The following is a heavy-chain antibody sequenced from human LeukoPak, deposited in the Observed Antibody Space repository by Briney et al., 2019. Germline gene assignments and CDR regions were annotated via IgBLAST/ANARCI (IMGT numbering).Heavy chain of an antibody. CDR1: GFTFSSYA. CDR3: AKVLAGTFYYYGMDV. D-gene: IGHD6-13*01. Sequence: GGSLRLSCAASGFTFSSYAMSWVRQAPGRGLEWVSAISGSGGSTYYADSVKGRFTISRDNSKNTLYLQMNSMRAEATAVYYCAKVLAGTFYYYGMDVWGQGTTVTVSS. CDR2: ISGSGGST. J-gene: IGHJ6*02. V-gene: IGHV3-23*01.